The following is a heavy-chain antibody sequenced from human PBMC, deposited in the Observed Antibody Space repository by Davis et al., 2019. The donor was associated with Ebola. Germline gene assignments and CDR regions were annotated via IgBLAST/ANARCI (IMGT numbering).Heavy chain of an antibody. CDR3: AREGRGSAIDL. J-gene: IGHJ5*02. CDR1: GFTFNTYW. Sequence: GGSLRLSCVASGFTFNTYWMSWVRQAPGKGLEWVSYIASGYTYTNYADSVKGRFTISRDNARDTLFLQMTSLRDEDTAIYYCAREGRGSAIDLWGQGTLVTVSS. D-gene: IGHD3-10*01. CDR2: IASGYTYT. V-gene: IGHV3-21*05.